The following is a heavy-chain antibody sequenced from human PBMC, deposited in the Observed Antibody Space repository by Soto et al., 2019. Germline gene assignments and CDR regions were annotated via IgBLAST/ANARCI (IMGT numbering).Heavy chain of an antibody. J-gene: IGHJ6*03. D-gene: IGHD6-13*01. CDR1: GFTFSNYE. V-gene: IGHV3-64*01. CDR3: ARRGYGSRWPNVYMDV. Sequence: EAQLVESGGGLVQPGGSLRLSCAASGFTFSNYEMHWVRQAPGKGLEYVSGISNNGAHTDYAKSVKGRFTISRDNSEKTLYLQMGSLRAEDMALYYGARRGYGSRWPNVYMDVWGKGTTVTVSS. CDR2: ISNNGAHT.